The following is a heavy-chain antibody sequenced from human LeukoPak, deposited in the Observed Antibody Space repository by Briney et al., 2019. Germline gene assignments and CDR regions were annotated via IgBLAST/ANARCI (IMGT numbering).Heavy chain of an antibody. V-gene: IGHV4-59*01. CDR2: IYYSGST. Sequence: SGTLSLTCTVSGGSISSYYWSWIRQPPGKGLEWIGYIYYSGSTNYNPSLKSRVTISVDTSKNQFSLKLSSVTAADTAVYYCARRPHNYYDSSGYYFDPWGQGTLVTVSS. D-gene: IGHD3-22*01. CDR3: ARRPHNYYDSSGYYFDP. J-gene: IGHJ5*02. CDR1: GGSISSYY.